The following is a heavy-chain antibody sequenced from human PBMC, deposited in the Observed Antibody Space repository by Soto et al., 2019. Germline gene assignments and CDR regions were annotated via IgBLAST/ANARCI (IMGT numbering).Heavy chain of an antibody. CDR2: IYYSGST. CDR3: ARVPLRGYSGYDHFDY. D-gene: IGHD5-12*01. J-gene: IGHJ4*02. V-gene: IGHV4-39*01. CDR1: GGSISSSSYY. Sequence: QLQLQESGPGLVIPSETLSLTCTVSGGSISSSSYYWGWIRQPPGKGLEWIGIIYYSGSTYYNPSLKSRVTISVDTSKNQFSLKLSSVTAADTAVYYCARVPLRGYSGYDHFDYWGQGTLVTVSS.